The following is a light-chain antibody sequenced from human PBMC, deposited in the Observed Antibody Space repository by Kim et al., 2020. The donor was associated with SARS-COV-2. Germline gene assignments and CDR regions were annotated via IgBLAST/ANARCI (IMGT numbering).Light chain of an antibody. V-gene: IGKV3-20*01. CDR3: QQYSSSPAT. J-gene: IGKJ1*01. CDR1: QSVSSNY. Sequence: EIVLTQSPGTLSLSPGERATLSCRASQSVSSNYLAWYQQKPGQAPRLLIYGASSRATGIPDRFSGSGSGTDFTLTITRLEPEDFAVYYCQQYSSSPATFGHGTKVDIK. CDR2: GAS.